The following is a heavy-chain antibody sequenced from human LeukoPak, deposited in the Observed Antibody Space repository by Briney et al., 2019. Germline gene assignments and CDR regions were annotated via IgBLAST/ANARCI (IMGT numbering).Heavy chain of an antibody. CDR3: AKDWHTVTSFDY. V-gene: IGHV3-74*01. CDR1: GFTFSRSW. CDR2: TNDDGSST. J-gene: IGHJ4*02. Sequence: GGSLRLSCAACGFTFSRSWMHWVRQAPGKGLVWVSRTNDDGSSTNYADSVKGRFTISRDNAKNTLYLQMNSLRAEDTAVYYCAKDWHTVTSFDYWGQGTLVTVSS. D-gene: IGHD4-17*01.